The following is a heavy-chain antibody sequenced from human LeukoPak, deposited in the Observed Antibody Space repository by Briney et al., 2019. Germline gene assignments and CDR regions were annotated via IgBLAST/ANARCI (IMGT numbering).Heavy chain of an antibody. CDR1: GFAFSRYA. CDR2: ISGSSSGS. D-gene: IGHD2/OR15-2a*01. V-gene: IGHV3-23*01. J-gene: IGHJ4*02. CDR3: AKEPGAATTYYFDS. Sequence: SGGSLRLSCAASGFAFSRYAMNWVRQGPGKGMEWVSSISGSSSGSYYTDSVKGRFTISSDNSNNTLYLQMNNLRVEGTAIYYWAKEPGAATTYYFDSWGQGTLVTVSS.